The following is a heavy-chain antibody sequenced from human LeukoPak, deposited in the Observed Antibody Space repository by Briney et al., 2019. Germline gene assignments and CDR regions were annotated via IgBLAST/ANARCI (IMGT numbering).Heavy chain of an antibody. CDR3: ARGGLYYYDSSGYSPLDY. CDR2: IYHSGST. V-gene: IGHV4-30-2*01. D-gene: IGHD3-22*01. CDR1: GFTFDDYA. Sequence: LRLSCAASGFTFDDYAMHWIRQPPGKGLEWIGYIYHSGSTYYNPSLKSRVTISVDRSKNQFSLKLSSVTAADTAVYYCARGGLYYYDSSGYSPLDYWGQGTLVTVSS. J-gene: IGHJ4*02.